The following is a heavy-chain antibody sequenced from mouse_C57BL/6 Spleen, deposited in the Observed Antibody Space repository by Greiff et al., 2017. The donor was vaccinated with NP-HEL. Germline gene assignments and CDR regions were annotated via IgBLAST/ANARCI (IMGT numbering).Heavy chain of an antibody. Sequence: VQLQQPGAELVKPGASVKLSCKASGYTFTSYWMHWVKQRPGQGLEWIGMIHPNSGSTNYNEKFKSKATLTVDKSSSTAYMQLSSLTSEDSAVYYCARSFYGNYTFDYWGQGTTLTVSS. CDR2: IHPNSGST. D-gene: IGHD2-10*01. J-gene: IGHJ2*01. CDR1: GYTFTSYW. V-gene: IGHV1-64*01. CDR3: ARSFYGNYTFDY.